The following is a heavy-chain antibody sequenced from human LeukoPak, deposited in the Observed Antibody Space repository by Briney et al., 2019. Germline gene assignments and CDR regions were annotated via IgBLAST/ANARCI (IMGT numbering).Heavy chain of an antibody. CDR2: ICSST. Sequence: ASVKVSCKASGYTFSNYYIHWVRQAPGQGLEWMGIICSSTNYAQKFQGRVTMTRDTSTRTVYMDLICLRSERATVDYCARVRDGYNDAYDIWGQGTMVTVHS. V-gene: IGHV1-46*01. D-gene: IGHD5-24*01. J-gene: IGHJ3*02. CDR3: ARVRDGYNDAYDI. CDR1: GYTFSNYY.